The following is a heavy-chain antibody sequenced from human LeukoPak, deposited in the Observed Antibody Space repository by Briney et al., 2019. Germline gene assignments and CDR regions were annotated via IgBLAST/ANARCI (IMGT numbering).Heavy chain of an antibody. V-gene: IGHV1-18*01. CDR1: GYTFTNYD. J-gene: IGHJ6*03. Sequence: ASVKVSCKASGYTFTNYDISWVRQAPGQGLEWMGWISPYNGNTNYAQKFQGRVTMTTHTSTSTAYMELRSLRSDNTAVYYCATDHRQSSSSSYYYYMDVWGTATTVTVSS. D-gene: IGHD6-6*01. CDR2: ISPYNGNT. CDR3: ATDHRQSSSSSYYYYMDV.